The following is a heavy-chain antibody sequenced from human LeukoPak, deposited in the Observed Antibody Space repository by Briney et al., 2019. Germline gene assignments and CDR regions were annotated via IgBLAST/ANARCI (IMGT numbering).Heavy chain of an antibody. Sequence: SETLSLTCKVSGYPIGLDYYWVWIRQAPGRGLQWIGGFHRGRVQYNSALKSRVTISIDSSKNQFSLRMWPVTAADTAFYFCARAPSSYESGNGYPNLGWLDPWGQGALVTVSS. CDR2: FHRGRV. D-gene: IGHD5-24*01. CDR1: GYPIGLDYY. CDR3: ARAPSSYESGNGYPNLGWLDP. V-gene: IGHV4-38-2*02. J-gene: IGHJ5*02.